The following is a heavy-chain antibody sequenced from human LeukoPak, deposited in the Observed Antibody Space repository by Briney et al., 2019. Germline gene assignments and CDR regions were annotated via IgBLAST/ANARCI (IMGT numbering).Heavy chain of an antibody. CDR1: GFTFSSYG. J-gene: IGHJ4*02. Sequence: GGSLRLSCAASGFTFSSYGMHWVRQAPGKGLEWVAVISYDGSNKYYADSVKGRFTISRDNSKNTLYLQMNGLRAEDTAVYYCAKARTVSAYYFDYWGQGTLVTVSS. D-gene: IGHD4-11*01. V-gene: IGHV3-30*18. CDR3: AKARTVSAYYFDY. CDR2: ISYDGSNK.